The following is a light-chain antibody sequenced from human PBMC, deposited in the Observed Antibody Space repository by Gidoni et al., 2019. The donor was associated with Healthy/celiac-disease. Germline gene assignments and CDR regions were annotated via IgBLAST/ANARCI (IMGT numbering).Light chain of an antibody. Sequence: EIVLTQSPATLSLSPGERATLSCSASQSVSSYLAWYQQKPGQAPRLLIYYSSNRATGIPARLSGSGSGTDFTLTISSLEPEDFAVYYCQQRSNWPPITFGQGTRLEIK. J-gene: IGKJ5*01. CDR3: QQRSNWPPIT. V-gene: IGKV3-11*01. CDR1: QSVSSY. CDR2: YSS.